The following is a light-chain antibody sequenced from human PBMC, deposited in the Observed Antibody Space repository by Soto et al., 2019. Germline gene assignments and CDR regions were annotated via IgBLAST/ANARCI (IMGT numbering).Light chain of an antibody. CDR2: DAS. CDR1: QSVSSY. V-gene: IGKV3-11*01. J-gene: IGKJ3*01. CDR3: QQRSNWPLT. Sequence: EIVLTQSPATLSLSPGERATLSCRASQSVSSYLAWYQQKPGQAPRLLIYDASNRATGIPARFSGSASGTDFTLTISSLEPEDFAVYYCQQRSNWPLTFGPGTEVDIK.